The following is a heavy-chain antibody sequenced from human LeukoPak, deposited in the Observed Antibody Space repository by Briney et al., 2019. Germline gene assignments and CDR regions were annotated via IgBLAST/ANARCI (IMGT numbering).Heavy chain of an antibody. J-gene: IGHJ6*02. CDR1: GFTFSSYT. V-gene: IGHV3-64D*09. CDR3: VRGYSFGPYGMDV. CDR2: ISDSGGST. D-gene: IGHD2-15*01. Sequence: AGSLRLSCAASGFTFSSYTMNWVRQAPGKGLEYVAAISDSGGSTYYADSVKGRFNISRDNTKNTLYLQMSSLRAEDTGVYFCVRGYSFGPYGMDVWGQGTTVTVSS.